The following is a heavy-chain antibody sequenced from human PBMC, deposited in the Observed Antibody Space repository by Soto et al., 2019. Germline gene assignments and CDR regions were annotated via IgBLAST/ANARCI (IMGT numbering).Heavy chain of an antibody. CDR1: GFIFGTYG. CDR2: IWYDGSNK. Sequence: QVQLVESGGGVVQPGRSLRLSCAASGFIFGTYGMHWVRQTPGKGPEWVAVIWYDGSNKYYADSVRGRFTISRDISKNMLYLQMNSLRVEDTAMYYCARAVGPFDYWGQGTLVTVSS. V-gene: IGHV3-33*01. D-gene: IGHD1-26*01. CDR3: ARAVGPFDY. J-gene: IGHJ4*02.